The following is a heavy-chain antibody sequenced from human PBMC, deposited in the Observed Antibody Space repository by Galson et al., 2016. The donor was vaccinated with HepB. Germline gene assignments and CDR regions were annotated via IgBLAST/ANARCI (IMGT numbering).Heavy chain of an antibody. J-gene: IGHJ2*01. Sequence: SLRLSCAASGFTVSTSWMSWVRQAPGKGLEWVANIKPDGREKYYVDSVKGRFTISRDNAKNSLFLQMNSLRAEDTAVYYCAKDSSSALWGRGSLVTVSS. CDR1: GFTVSTSW. V-gene: IGHV3-7*01. D-gene: IGHD6-6*01. CDR3: AKDSSSAL. CDR2: IKPDGREK.